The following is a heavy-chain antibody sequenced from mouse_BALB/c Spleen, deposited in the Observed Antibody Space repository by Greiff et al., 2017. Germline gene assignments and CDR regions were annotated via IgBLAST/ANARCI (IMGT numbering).Heavy chain of an antibody. CDR1: GYTFTYYW. CDR2: IYPGGGYT. CDR3: ARKGAYYGNSYAIDY. V-gene: IGHV1-63*02. J-gene: IGHJ4*01. Sequence: QVQLQQSGAELVRPGTSVKISCKASGYTFTYYWLGWVKQRPGHGLEWIGDIYPGGGYTNYNEKFKGKATLTADTSSSTAYMQLSSLTSEDSAVYFCARKGAYYGNSYAIDYWGQGTSVTVSS. D-gene: IGHD2-10*01.